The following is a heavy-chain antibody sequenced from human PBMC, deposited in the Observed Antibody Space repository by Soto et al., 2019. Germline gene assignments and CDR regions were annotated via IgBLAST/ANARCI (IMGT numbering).Heavy chain of an antibody. Sequence: HGESLKISCKGSGYSFTSYWIGWVRQMPGKGLEWMGIIYPGDSDTRYSPSFQGQVTISADKSISTAYLQWSSLKASDTAMYYCARRGYYDILTGYPMDVWGQGTTVTVSS. CDR3: ARRGYYDILTGYPMDV. J-gene: IGHJ6*02. D-gene: IGHD3-9*01. V-gene: IGHV5-51*01. CDR1: GYSFTSYW. CDR2: IYPGDSDT.